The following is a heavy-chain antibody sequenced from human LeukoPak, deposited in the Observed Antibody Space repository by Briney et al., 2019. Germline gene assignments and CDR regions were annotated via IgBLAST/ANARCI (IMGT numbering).Heavy chain of an antibody. Sequence: GGSERLSCAASGLSVRSNYLTWVRQAPGGGLEWVSVLYSGGSSQYADSVKGRFTISKDISKNTFFLQMNSLRAEDTAVYYCARGESGAWNYKRGFDYWGQGILVTVSP. CDR2: LYSGGSS. CDR3: ARGESGAWNYKRGFDY. D-gene: IGHD1-7*01. V-gene: IGHV3-53*01. J-gene: IGHJ4*02. CDR1: GLSVRSNY.